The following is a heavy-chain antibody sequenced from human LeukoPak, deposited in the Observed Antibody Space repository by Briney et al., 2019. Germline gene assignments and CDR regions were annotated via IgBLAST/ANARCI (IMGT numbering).Heavy chain of an antibody. J-gene: IGHJ4*02. CDR3: AKPRHYYDSSGYHY. CDR1: GFTFSSYA. Sequence: GGSLRLSCAASGFTFSSYAMSWVRQAPGKGLEWVSAISGSGGSTYYADSVEGRFTISRDNSKNTLYLQMNSLRAEDTAVYYCAKPRHYYDSSGYHYWGQGTLVTVSS. CDR2: ISGSGGST. V-gene: IGHV3-23*01. D-gene: IGHD3-22*01.